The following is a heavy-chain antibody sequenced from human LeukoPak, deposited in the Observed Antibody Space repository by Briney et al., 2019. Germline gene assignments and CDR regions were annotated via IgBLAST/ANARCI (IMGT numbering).Heavy chain of an antibody. CDR1: GGSVSSYY. CDR3: ARAPSIGPRGAFDI. CDR2: IYYSGST. J-gene: IGHJ3*02. D-gene: IGHD1-26*01. V-gene: IGHV4-59*02. Sequence: PSETLSLTCTVSGGSVSSYYWSWIRQPPGKGLEWIGYIYYSGSTNYNPFLKSRVTISVDTSKNQFSLKLSSVTAADTAVYYCARAPSIGPRGAFDIWGQGTMVTVSS.